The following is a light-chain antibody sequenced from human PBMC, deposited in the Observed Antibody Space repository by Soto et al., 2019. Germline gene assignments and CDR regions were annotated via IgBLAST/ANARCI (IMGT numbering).Light chain of an antibody. V-gene: IGKV3-20*01. J-gene: IGKJ2*01. Sequence: EIVLMQSPSTLSLSPGERATLSCRASQSVSNTFLSWYQHKPGQAPRLLMFDASNRATGIPDRFSGSGSGTDFTLTISRLEPEDFAVYFCQQYGNLPFTFGQGTKLEI. CDR3: QQYGNLPFT. CDR1: QSVSNTF. CDR2: DAS.